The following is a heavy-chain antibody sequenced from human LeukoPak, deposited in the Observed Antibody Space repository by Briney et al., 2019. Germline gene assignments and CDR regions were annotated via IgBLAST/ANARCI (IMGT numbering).Heavy chain of an antibody. CDR1: GDSINRYY. D-gene: IGHD5-18*01. CDR2: IYTSGST. CDR3: ARVRGYSYGHDY. Sequence: SDTLSLNCTVSGDSINRYYWSWITQPAGKGLECIGRIYTSGSTNYNPSLKSRVTMSVDTSKNQFSLKLSSVAAADTAVYDCARVRGYSYGHDYSGQGTLVTVSS. J-gene: IGHJ4*02. V-gene: IGHV4-4*07.